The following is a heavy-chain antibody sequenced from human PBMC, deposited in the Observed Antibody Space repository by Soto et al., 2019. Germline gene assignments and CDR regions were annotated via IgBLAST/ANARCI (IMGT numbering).Heavy chain of an antibody. CDR3: ARRPGSGQAFDI. CDR2: IFSGSP. Sequence: SETLSLTCTVSSGSISDYYWNWVRQPPGNGLEWIGYIFSGSPSYNPSLNSRVTISVDTSKNQFSLSLSSVTAADTAVYYCARRPGSGQAFDIWGQGTMVIGSS. CDR1: SGSISDYY. V-gene: IGHV4-59*01. D-gene: IGHD7-27*01. J-gene: IGHJ3*02.